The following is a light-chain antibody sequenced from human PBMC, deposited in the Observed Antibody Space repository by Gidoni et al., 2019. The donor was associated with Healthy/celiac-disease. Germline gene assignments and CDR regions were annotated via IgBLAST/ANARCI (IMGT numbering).Light chain of an antibody. V-gene: IGKV1-39*01. J-gene: IGKJ1*01. CDR2: AAS. CDR1: QSISSY. Sequence: DIQMTQSPSSLSASVGDRVTITCRASQSISSYLNCYQQKPGKAPKLLIYAASSLQSGVPSRFSGSVSGTDFTLTISSLQPEDFATYYCQQSYSTLWTFGQGTKVEIK. CDR3: QQSYSTLWT.